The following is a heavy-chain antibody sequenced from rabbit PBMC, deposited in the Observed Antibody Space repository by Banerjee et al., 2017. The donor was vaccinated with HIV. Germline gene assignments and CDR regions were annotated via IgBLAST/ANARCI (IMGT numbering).Heavy chain of an antibody. J-gene: IGHJ4*01. CDR2: IYTGNSGTT. D-gene: IGHD4-2*01. CDR3: ARHVRYAAYGGDTDYL. Sequence: QEQLEESGGDLVQPEGSLTLTCTASGFTISSSNWICWVRQAPGKGLEWIACIYTGNSGTTYYASWAKGRFTITKPSSTTVTLQLNSLTAADTATYFCARHVRYAAYGGDTDYLWGPGTLVTVS. CDR1: GFTISSSNW. V-gene: IGHV1S45*01.